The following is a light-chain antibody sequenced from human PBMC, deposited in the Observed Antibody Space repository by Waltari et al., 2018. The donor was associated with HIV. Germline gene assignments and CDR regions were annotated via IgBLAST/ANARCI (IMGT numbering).Light chain of an antibody. CDR3: QSYDSSLSGSV. CDR1: RSNIGARFV. V-gene: IGLV1-40*01. Sequence: QPVLTQPPSVSGAPGQRVTISCSGSRSNIGARFVVLWYQQIPGTAPNLLIYGNSNRPSGVPDRFSGSKSGTSASLAITGLQAEDEADYYCQSYDSSLSGSVFGGGTKLTVL. J-gene: IGLJ3*02. CDR2: GNS.